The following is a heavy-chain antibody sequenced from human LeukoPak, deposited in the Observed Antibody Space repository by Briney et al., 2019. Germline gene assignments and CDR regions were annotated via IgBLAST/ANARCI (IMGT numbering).Heavy chain of an antibody. J-gene: IGHJ4*02. Sequence: GGSLRLSCAASGFTFSSYAMHWVRQAPGKGLEWVAVISYDGSNKYYADSVKGRFTISRDNSKNTLYLQMNSLRAEDTAVYYCVVATAGYWGQGTLVTDSS. CDR3: VVATAGY. CDR2: ISYDGSNK. V-gene: IGHV3-30*04. CDR1: GFTFSSYA. D-gene: IGHD5-12*01.